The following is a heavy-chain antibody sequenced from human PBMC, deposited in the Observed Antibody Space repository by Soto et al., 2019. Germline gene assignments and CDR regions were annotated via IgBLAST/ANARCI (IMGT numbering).Heavy chain of an antibody. V-gene: IGHV1-58*01. J-gene: IGHJ6*02. D-gene: IGHD2-21*02. CDR2: IVVGSGNT. Sequence: ASVKVSCKASGFTFTSSAVQWVRQARGQRLEWIGWIVVGSGNTNYAQKFQERVTITRDMSTSTAYMELSSLRSEDTAVYYCAAQGSLVVTAYYYYGMDVWGQGTTVTVSS. CDR1: GFTFTSSA. CDR3: AAQGSLVVTAYYYYGMDV.